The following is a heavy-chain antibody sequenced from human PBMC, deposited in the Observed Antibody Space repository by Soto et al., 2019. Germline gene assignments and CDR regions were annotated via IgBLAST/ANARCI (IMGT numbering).Heavy chain of an antibody. CDR1: GVTFTNYA. D-gene: IGHD3-10*01. CDR2: ISAYNGNT. Sequence: QVQLVQSGAEVKKPGASVKLSCKASGVTFTNYAINWVRQAPGQGLEWMGWISAYNGNTNYAQKLQGRVTMTTDTSTSTAYMELRSLRSDDTAVYYCARGWFREFVYYFDYWGQGTLVTVSS. J-gene: IGHJ4*02. CDR3: ARGWFREFVYYFDY. V-gene: IGHV1-18*01.